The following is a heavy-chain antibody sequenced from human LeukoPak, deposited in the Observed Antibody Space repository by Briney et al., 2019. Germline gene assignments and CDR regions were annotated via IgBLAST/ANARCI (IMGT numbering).Heavy chain of an antibody. CDR2: ISHSGNT. Sequence: SETLSLTCTVSGXSISTYYWSWIRQPPGKGLEWIGFISHSGNTNYNPSLRSRVTISVDTSKNQFSLKLSSVTAADTAVYYCASGFSSPLWGQGTLVTVSS. D-gene: IGHD6-19*01. CDR1: GXSISTYY. J-gene: IGHJ4*02. V-gene: IGHV4-59*08. CDR3: ASGFSSPL.